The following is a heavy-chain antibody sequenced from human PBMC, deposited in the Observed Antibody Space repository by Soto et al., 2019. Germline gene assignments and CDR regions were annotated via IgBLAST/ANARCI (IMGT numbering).Heavy chain of an antibody. J-gene: IGHJ4*02. D-gene: IGHD1-1*01. CDR1: GDTFTRSV. Sequence: QVQLVQSGAEVKNPGSSVKVSCKGSGDTFTRSVISWVRQVPGQRLEWMGRIIPVLGVENHAQNVQGRVTVTADKSTSTAYLELNSLKSEDTAIYYCASSTTGVYVFHDWGQGTLVTVSS. CDR3: ASSTTGVYVFHD. CDR2: IIPVLGVE. V-gene: IGHV1-69*02.